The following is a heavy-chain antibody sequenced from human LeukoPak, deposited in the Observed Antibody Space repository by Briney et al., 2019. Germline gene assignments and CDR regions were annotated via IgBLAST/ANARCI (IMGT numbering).Heavy chain of an antibody. CDR1: GYTFTGYY. Sequence: ASVKVSCKASGYTFTGYYMHWVRQAPGQGPEWMGWINPDSGGSEYGQKFQGRVTFTSDTSGTTIYMEVRSLKSDDTAVYYCARDMTGGIWARATSFDHWGQGTLVTVSS. D-gene: IGHD1-14*01. V-gene: IGHV1-2*02. J-gene: IGHJ4*02. CDR3: ARDMTGGIWARATSFDH. CDR2: INPDSGGS.